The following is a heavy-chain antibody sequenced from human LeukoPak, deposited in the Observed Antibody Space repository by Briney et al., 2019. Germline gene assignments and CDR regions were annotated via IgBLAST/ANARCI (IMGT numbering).Heavy chain of an antibody. J-gene: IGHJ4*02. V-gene: IGHV3-53*01. CDR3: ARDVRVISGYSPSYFDY. D-gene: IGHD5-18*01. Sequence: GGSLRLSCAASGFTVSSNYMSWVRQAPGKGLEWVSVIYSGGSTYYAGSVKGRLTISRDNYKNTLYLQMNSLRAEDTAVYYCARDVRVISGYSPSYFDYWGQGTMVTVSS. CDR2: IYSGGST. CDR1: GFTVSSNY.